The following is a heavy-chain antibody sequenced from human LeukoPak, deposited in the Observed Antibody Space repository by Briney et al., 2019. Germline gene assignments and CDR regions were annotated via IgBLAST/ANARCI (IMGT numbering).Heavy chain of an antibody. J-gene: IGHJ5*02. CDR2: TYYSGST. CDR3: ARGYYDSSGYLISYNWFDP. V-gene: IGHV4-59*01. D-gene: IGHD3-22*01. Sequence: PSETLSLTCTVSGGSISHYYWSWIRQPPGKGLEWIGYTYYSGSTNYNPSLKSRVTISVDTSKNQFSLKLSSVTAADTAVYYCARGYYDSSGYLISYNWFDPWGQGTLVTVSS. CDR1: GGSISHYY.